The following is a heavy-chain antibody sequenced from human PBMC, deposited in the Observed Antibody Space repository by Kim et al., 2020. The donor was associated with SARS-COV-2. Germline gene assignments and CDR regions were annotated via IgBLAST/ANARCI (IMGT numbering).Heavy chain of an antibody. J-gene: IGHJ5*02. V-gene: IGHV4-34*01. CDR3: ASRGLMITFGGVFS. Sequence: SETLSLTCAVYGGSFSGYYWSWIRQPPGKGLEWIGEINHSGSTNYNPSLKSRVTISVDTSKNQFSLKLSSVTAADTAVYYCASRGLMITFGGVFSWGQGTLVTVSS. D-gene: IGHD3-16*01. CDR2: INHSGST. CDR1: GGSFSGYY.